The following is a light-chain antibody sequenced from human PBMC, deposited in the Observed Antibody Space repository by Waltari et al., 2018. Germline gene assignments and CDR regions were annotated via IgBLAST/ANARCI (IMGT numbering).Light chain of an antibody. CDR1: QCISSY. Sequence: DIQLTQSPSFLSASVGDRVTITCRASQCISSYLAWYQQKPGKAPNLLIYTTSTLQSGVPSRFSGSGSGTEFTLTISSLQAEDLATYYCQQLYSYPLTFGGGTKVEIK. V-gene: IGKV1-9*01. CDR3: QQLYSYPLT. CDR2: TTS. J-gene: IGKJ4*01.